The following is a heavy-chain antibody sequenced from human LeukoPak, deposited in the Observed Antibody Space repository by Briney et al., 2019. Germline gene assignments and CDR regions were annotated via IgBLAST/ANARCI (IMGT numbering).Heavy chain of an antibody. V-gene: IGHV3-48*04. CDR3: AREEVRYGGNPGDY. J-gene: IGHJ4*02. Sequence: GGSLRLSCAASGFTVSSNYMSWVRQAPGKGLEWVSYISSSSSTIYYADSVKGRFTISRDNAKNSLYLQMNSLRAEDTAVYYCAREEVRYGGNPGDYWGQGTLVTVSS. CDR2: ISSSSSTI. CDR1: GFTVSSNY. D-gene: IGHD4-23*01.